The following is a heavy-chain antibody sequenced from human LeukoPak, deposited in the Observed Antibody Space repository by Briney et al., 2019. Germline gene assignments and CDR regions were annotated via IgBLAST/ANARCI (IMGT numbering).Heavy chain of an antibody. CDR1: GYTFTNYG. CDR3: ARENRPVVDY. J-gene: IGHJ4*02. V-gene: IGHV1-46*01. CDR2: INPSGGST. Sequence: ASVKVSCKASGYTFTNYGFSWVRQAPGQGLEWMGIINPSGGSTSYAQKFQGRVTMTRDTSTSTVYMELSSLRSEDTAVYYCARENRPVVDYWGQGTLVTVSS. D-gene: IGHD1-14*01.